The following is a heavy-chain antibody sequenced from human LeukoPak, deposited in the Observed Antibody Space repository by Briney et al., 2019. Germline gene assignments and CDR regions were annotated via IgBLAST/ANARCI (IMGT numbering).Heavy chain of an antibody. V-gene: IGHV4-59*12. D-gene: IGHD3-9*01. Sequence: SETLSLTCTVSGGSISSYYWSWIRQPPGKGLEWIGYIYYSGSTNYNPSLKSRVTISVDTSKNQFSLKLSSVTAADTAVYYCARDQPYYDILTGYSYYFDYWGQGTLVTVSS. CDR3: ARDQPYYDILTGYSYYFDY. CDR1: GGSISSYY. J-gene: IGHJ4*02. CDR2: IYYSGST.